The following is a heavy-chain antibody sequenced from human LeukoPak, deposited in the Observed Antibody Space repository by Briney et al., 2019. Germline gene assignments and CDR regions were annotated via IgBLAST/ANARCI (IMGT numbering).Heavy chain of an antibody. CDR1: GFTFSSYA. V-gene: IGHV3-23*01. D-gene: IGHD3-3*01. CDR3: AGQYYDFWSGYLDAFDI. J-gene: IGHJ3*02. Sequence: GGSLRLSCAASGFTFSSYAMSWVRQAPGKGLEWVSAISGSGGSTYYADPVKGRFTISRDNSKNTLYLQMNSLRAEDTAVYYYAGQYYDFWSGYLDAFDIWGQGTMVTVSS. CDR2: ISGSGGST.